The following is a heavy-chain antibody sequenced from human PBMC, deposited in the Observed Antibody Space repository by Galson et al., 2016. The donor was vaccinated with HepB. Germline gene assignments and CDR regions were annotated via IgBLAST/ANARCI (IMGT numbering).Heavy chain of an antibody. D-gene: IGHD6-19*01. CDR1: GGSNSSKPYY. J-gene: IGHJ5*02. V-gene: IGHV4-39*01. Sequence: SETLSLTCTVSGGSNSSKPYYWGWIRQSPGTGLEWIGSISHSGTTYYTPSLKSRVTMSVDTSKKQVSLKLSSVTVIDTAVYYCVRQIYIAVAGAWGQGALVSVS. CDR3: VRQIYIAVAGA. CDR2: ISHSGTT.